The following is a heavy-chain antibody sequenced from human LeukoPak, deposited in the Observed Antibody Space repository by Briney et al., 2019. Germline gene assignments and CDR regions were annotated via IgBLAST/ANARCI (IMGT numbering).Heavy chain of an antibody. V-gene: IGHV1-69*13. J-gene: IGHJ4*02. Sequence: ASVKVSCKASGGTFSSYAISWVRQAPGQGLEWMGGIIPIFGTANYAQKFQGRVTITADESTSTAYMELSSLRSEDTAVYYCASGGMGARNFDYWGEGTLVTVSS. CDR1: GGTFSSYA. CDR3: ASGGMGARNFDY. D-gene: IGHD1-26*01. CDR2: IIPIFGTA.